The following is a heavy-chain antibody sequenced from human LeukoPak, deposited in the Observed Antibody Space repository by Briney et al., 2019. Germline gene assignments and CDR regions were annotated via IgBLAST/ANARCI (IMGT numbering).Heavy chain of an antibody. V-gene: IGHV1-46*01. J-gene: IGHJ4*02. CDR1: GYTFTSYY. Sequence: GASVKVSCKASGYTFTSYYMHWVRQAPGQGLECMGIINPSGGSTSYAQKFQGRVTMTRDMSTSTVYMELSSLRSEDTAVYYCARDGGYGDYVGYYFDYWGQGTLVTVSS. D-gene: IGHD4-17*01. CDR2: INPSGGST. CDR3: ARDGGYGDYVGYYFDY.